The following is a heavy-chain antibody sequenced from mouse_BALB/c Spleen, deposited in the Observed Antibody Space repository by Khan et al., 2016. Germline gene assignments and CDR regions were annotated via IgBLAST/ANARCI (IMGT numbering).Heavy chain of an antibody. Sequence: QVQLKESGPGLVAPSQSLSITCTVAGFSLTGYGVNWVRQPPGKGLEWLGMIWGDGSTDYNSGLKSRLSISKDNSKSQVFLKMNSLQTDDTARYXCARVWGDYWGQGTSVTVSS. V-gene: IGHV2-6-7*01. CDR1: GFSLTGYG. D-gene: IGHD1-1*02. CDR2: IWGDGST. CDR3: ARVWGDY. J-gene: IGHJ4*01.